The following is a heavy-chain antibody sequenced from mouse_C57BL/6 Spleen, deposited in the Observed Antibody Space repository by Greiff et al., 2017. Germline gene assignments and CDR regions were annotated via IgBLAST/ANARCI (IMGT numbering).Heavy chain of an antibody. V-gene: IGHV1-59*01. CDR1: GYTFTSYW. Sequence: VKLLQSGAELVRPGTSVKLSCKASGYTFTSYWMHWVKQRPGQGLEWIGVIDPSDSYTNYNQKFKGKATLTVDTSSSTAYMQLSSLTSEDSAVYYCARGGYDGDYYAMDYWGQGTSVTVSS. J-gene: IGHJ4*01. CDR2: IDPSDSYT. D-gene: IGHD2-2*01. CDR3: ARGGYDGDYYAMDY.